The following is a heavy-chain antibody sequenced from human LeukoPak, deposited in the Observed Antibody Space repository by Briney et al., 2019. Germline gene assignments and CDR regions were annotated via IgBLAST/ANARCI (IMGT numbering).Heavy chain of an antibody. CDR3: ARASSSWYGFDY. CDR2: IIPIFGKA. Sequence: ASVKVSCKASGGTFSSYAISWVRQAPGQGLEWMGGIIPIFGKANYAQKFQGRVTITADESTSTAYMELSSLRSEDTAVYYCARASSSWYGFDYWGQGTLVTVSS. D-gene: IGHD6-13*01. J-gene: IGHJ4*02. CDR1: GGTFSSYA. V-gene: IGHV1-69*01.